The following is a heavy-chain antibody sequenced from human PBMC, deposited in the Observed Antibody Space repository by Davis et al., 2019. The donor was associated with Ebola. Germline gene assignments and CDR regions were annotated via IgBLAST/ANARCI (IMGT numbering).Heavy chain of an antibody. D-gene: IGHD3-3*01. J-gene: IGHJ6*03. CDR3: AGGLRTAFGVLSSRTVPLVKYTLDV. CDR1: GGSLSGYC. Sequence: SQTLSLTCGVSGGSLSGYCWTWIRQIPGRGPEWIGEVKQSGNTNYNPSLKSRVTISLDTSKIQFSLILTSVTAADTAVYYCAGGLRTAFGVLSSRTVPLVKYTLDVWDKGTKVTVSS. V-gene: IGHV4-34*01. CDR2: VKQSGNT.